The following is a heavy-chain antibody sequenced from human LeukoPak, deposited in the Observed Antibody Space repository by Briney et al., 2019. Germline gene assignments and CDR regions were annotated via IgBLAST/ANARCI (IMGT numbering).Heavy chain of an antibody. CDR2: INAGNGNT. V-gene: IGHV1-3*01. Sequence: ASVKVSCKASGYTFSDYTMHWVRQAPGQRLEWMGWINAGNGNTKYSQKFLGRVTITRDTSATTVYMELSSLTSEDTAVYFCARTWSTVTAEYFQLWGQGTLVTVSS. CDR1: GYTFSDYT. D-gene: IGHD4-17*01. J-gene: IGHJ1*01. CDR3: ARTWSTVTAEYFQL.